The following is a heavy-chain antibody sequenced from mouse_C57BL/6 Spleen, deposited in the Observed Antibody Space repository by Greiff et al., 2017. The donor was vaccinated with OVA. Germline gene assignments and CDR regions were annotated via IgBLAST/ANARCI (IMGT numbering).Heavy chain of an antibody. D-gene: IGHD3-1*01. Sequence: VQLQQSGAELVKPGASVKMSCKASGYTFTSYWITWVKQRPGQGLEWIGDIYPGSASTNYNEKFKSKATLTVDTSSSTAYMQLSSLTSEDSAVYYCASRGPYAMDYWGQGTSVTVSS. CDR1: GYTFTSYW. J-gene: IGHJ4*01. CDR3: ASRGPYAMDY. CDR2: IYPGSAST. V-gene: IGHV1-55*01.